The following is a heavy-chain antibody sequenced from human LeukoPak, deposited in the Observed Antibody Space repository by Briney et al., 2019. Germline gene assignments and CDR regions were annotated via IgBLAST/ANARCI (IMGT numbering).Heavy chain of an antibody. V-gene: IGHV4-38-2*02. CDR3: ARVVSHSGWSYYYYYYMDV. Sequence: PSETLSLTCTVSGYSISSGFYWGWIRQPPGKGLECIGSIYHSGSTYYNPSLKSRVTISVDTSKNQFSLKLSSVTAADTAVYYCARVVSHSGWSYYYYYYMDVWGKGTTVTVSS. D-gene: IGHD6-19*01. J-gene: IGHJ6*03. CDR2: IYHSGST. CDR1: GYSISSGFY.